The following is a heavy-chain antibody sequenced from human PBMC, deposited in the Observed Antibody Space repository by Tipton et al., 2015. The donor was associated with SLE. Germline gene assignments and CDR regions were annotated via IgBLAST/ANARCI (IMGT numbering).Heavy chain of an antibody. CDR1: GGSISSSSNY. Sequence: QLVQSGAEVKKPGSSVKVSCTVSGGSISSSSNYWGWIRQPPGKGLEWIGSIYYSGSTYYNPSLKSRVTISVDTSKNQFSLKLRSVTAADTAVYYCAKNSGSYYFDDWGQGTLVTVSS. J-gene: IGHJ4*02. CDR3: AKNSGSYYFDD. D-gene: IGHD3-10*01. V-gene: IGHV4-39*07. CDR2: IYYSGST.